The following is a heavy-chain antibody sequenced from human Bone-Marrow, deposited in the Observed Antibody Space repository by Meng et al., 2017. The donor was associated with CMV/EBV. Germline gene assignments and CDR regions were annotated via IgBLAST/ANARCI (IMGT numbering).Heavy chain of an antibody. J-gene: IGHJ6*02. CDR2: IIPIFGTA. CDR3: ARGGNLGYCSSTSCSYYYYGMDV. CDR1: GGTFGSYA. Sequence: SVKVSCKASGGTFGSYAISWVRQAPGQGLEWMGGIIPIFGTANYAQKFQGRVTITTDESTSTAYMELSSLRSEDTAVYYCARGGNLGYCSSTSCSYYYYGMDVWGQGPTVTVSS. D-gene: IGHD2-2*01. V-gene: IGHV1-69*05.